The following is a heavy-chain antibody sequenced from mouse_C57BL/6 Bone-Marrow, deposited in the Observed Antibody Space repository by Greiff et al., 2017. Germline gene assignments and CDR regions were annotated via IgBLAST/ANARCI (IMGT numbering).Heavy chain of an antibody. CDR1: GFTFSSYG. V-gene: IGHV5-6*01. CDR3: ARQKSNLDY. CDR2: ISSGGSYT. D-gene: IGHD2-5*01. J-gene: IGHJ2*01. Sequence: EVKLMESGGDLVKPGGSLKLSCAASGFTFSSYGMSWVRQTPDKRLEWVATISSGGSYTYYPDSVKGRFTISRDNAKNTLYLQMSSLKSEDTARYYCARQKSNLDYWGQGTTLTVSS.